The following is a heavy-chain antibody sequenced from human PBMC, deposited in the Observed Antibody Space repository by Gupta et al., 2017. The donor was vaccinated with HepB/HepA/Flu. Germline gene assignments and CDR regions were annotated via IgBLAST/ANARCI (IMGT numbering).Heavy chain of an antibody. Sequence: QLQLQESGPGLVKPSETLSLTCTVSGGSISSSSYYWGWIRQPPGKGLAWMGSIYYSGSTYYNPSLKSRVTISVDTSKNQFSLKLSSVTAADTAVYYCARQSDSGSPSIAAAAPSTRQWEYYFDYWGQGTLVTVSS. J-gene: IGHJ4*02. D-gene: IGHD6-13*01. CDR3: ARQSDSGSPSIAAAAPSTRQWEYYFDY. CDR2: IYYSGST. V-gene: IGHV4-39*01. CDR1: GGSISSSSYY.